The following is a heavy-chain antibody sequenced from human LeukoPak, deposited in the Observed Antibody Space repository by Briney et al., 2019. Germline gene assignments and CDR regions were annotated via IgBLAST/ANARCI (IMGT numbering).Heavy chain of an antibody. D-gene: IGHD3-10*01. CDR2: IWYDGSKT. CDR3: ARENYYGSGSLDY. J-gene: IGHJ4*02. Sequence: PGGSLRLSCVASGFDFSNYGMHWVRQAPGRGLEWVALIWYDGSKTYYGDSVKGRCTISRDDSKNTLYLEMNSLRAEDTAVYYCARENYYGSGSLDYWGQGTLVTVSS. CDR1: GFDFSNYG. V-gene: IGHV3-33*01.